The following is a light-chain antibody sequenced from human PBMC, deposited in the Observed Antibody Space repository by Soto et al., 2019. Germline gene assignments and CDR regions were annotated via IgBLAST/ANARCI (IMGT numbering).Light chain of an antibody. CDR1: QGISSA. V-gene: IGKV1-13*02. Sequence: AIQLTQSPSSLSASVGDRVTITCRASQGISSALAWYQQKPGKAPKLLIYDASSLESGVPSRFSGSGSGTDFTLTISSLQPDDFAPYYCQHYNSYSEAFGQGTKVDI. CDR3: QHYNSYSEA. CDR2: DAS. J-gene: IGKJ1*01.